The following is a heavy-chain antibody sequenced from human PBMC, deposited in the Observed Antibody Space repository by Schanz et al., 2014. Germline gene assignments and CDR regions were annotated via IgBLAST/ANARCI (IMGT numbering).Heavy chain of an antibody. D-gene: IGHD3-22*01. V-gene: IGHV3-21*04. CDR3: ARDASSSDYHLAH. CDR1: GFSVGNKY. J-gene: IGHJ4*02. Sequence: VQLVESGGGLVQPGGSLRLSCAASGFSVGNKYMNWVRQAPGKGLEWVSYVSRSTPDIYYADSVRGRFTISRDNAKNSLYLEMNSLRVEDTAFYYCARDASSSDYHLAHWGQGTLVTVSS. CDR2: VSRSTPDI.